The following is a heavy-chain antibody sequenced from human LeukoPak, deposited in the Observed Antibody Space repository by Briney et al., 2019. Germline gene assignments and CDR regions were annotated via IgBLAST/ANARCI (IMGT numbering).Heavy chain of an antibody. Sequence: GGSLRLSCAASGFTFCIYAMAWVRQTPGKGLEWVSGISGRGSSTYYADSVKGRLTISRDNSKNTLYLQMNTLRAEDTAVYYCAKALNWNPDYYHYGLDVWGQGTTVTVSS. D-gene: IGHD1-1*01. CDR1: GFTFCIYA. J-gene: IGHJ6*02. CDR3: AKALNWNPDYYHYGLDV. CDR2: ISGRGSST. V-gene: IGHV3-23*01.